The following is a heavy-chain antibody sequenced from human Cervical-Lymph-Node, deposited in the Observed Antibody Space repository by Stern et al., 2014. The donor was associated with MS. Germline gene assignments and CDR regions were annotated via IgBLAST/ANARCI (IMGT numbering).Heavy chain of an antibody. V-gene: IGHV4-59*08. CDR2: IYYTGTT. J-gene: IGHJ6*02. Sequence: VQLVQSGPGLVKASETLSLTCSVSGGSISFYYWNWMRQPPGKGLEWIGYIYYTGTTTYNPSLNSRVTMSVDKSKNQVPLKLSSLTAADTAVYYCARFPTVRYGMDVWGQGTAVAVSS. D-gene: IGHD4-17*01. CDR1: GGSISFYY. CDR3: ARFPTVRYGMDV.